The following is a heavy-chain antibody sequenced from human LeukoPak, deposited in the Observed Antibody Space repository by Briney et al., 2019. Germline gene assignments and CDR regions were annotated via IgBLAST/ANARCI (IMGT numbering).Heavy chain of an antibody. CDR2: IRYDGSNK. Sequence: GGSLRLSCAASGFTFSSYGMHWVRQAPGKGLEWVAFIRYDGSNKYYADSVKGRFTISRDNSKNTLYLQMNSLRAEDTAVYYYAKDRESLVPAAISAFDIWGQGTMVTVSS. J-gene: IGHJ3*02. CDR3: AKDRESLVPAAISAFDI. CDR1: GFTFSSYG. V-gene: IGHV3-30*02. D-gene: IGHD2-2*01.